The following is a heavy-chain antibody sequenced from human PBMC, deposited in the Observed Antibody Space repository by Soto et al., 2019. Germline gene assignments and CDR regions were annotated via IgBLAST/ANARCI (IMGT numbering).Heavy chain of an antibody. Sequence: GGSLRLSCAASGFNFKSYAIHWVRQAPGTGLEWVAVISYDESLQYYADSVKGRFTISRDNSKNTLYLQMNSLRGEDTAVYYCARAAYSSRWNWFDPWGQGTLVTVSS. CDR1: GFNFKSYA. J-gene: IGHJ5*02. CDR2: ISYDESLQ. CDR3: ARAAYSSRWNWFDP. V-gene: IGHV3-30*04. D-gene: IGHD6-13*01.